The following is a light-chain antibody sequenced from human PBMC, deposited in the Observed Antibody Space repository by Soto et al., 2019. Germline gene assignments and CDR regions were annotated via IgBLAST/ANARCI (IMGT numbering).Light chain of an antibody. CDR2: KAS. CDR3: QHYNSYSES. Sequence: IQMPQTPSTLSGSVGDSITITCRASQTISSWLAWYQQKPGKAPKLLIYKASTLKSGVPSRFSGSGSGTEFTLTISSLQPDEFATYYCQHYNSYSESFGQGTKVDIK. J-gene: IGKJ1*01. V-gene: IGKV1-5*03. CDR1: QTISSW.